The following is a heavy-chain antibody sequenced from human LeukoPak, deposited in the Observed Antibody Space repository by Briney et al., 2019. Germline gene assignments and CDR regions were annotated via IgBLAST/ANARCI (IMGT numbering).Heavy chain of an antibody. V-gene: IGHV1-18*01. CDR3: ARGRIAAAYFPPDY. D-gene: IGHD6-13*01. Sequence: ASVKVSCKASGYTFTSYGISWVRQAPGQGLEWMGWISAYNGNTNYAQKLQGRVTMTTDTSTSTAYMELSRLRSDDTAVYYCARGRIAAAYFPPDYWGQGTLVTVSS. CDR1: GYTFTSYG. CDR2: ISAYNGNT. J-gene: IGHJ4*02.